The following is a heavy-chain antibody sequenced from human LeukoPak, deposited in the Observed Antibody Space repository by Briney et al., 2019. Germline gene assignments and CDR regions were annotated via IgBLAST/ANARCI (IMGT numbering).Heavy chain of an antibody. V-gene: IGHV4-59*08. CDR3: ARRVKLAAKGDAFDI. CDR1: GDSINSDY. J-gene: IGHJ3*02. Sequence: SETLSLTCTVSGDSINSDYWNWIRQPPGKGLEWIGFIYYSGSTNYNPSLKSRVIISVDASRSHFSLKLNSVTAADTAVYYCARRVKLAAKGDAFDIWGQGTMVTVSS. CDR2: IYYSGST. D-gene: IGHD2-15*01.